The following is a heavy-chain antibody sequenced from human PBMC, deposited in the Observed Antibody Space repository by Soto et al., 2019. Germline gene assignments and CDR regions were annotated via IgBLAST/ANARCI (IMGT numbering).Heavy chain of an antibody. J-gene: IGHJ5*02. CDR3: ARDQILTYYDIPNWFDP. D-gene: IGHD3-9*01. Sequence: ASVKVSCKASGYTFTNSGISWVRQAPGQGLEWMGWISTGSGSTSYAQKLQGRVSMTRDTSTSTAYMELSSLRSEDTAVYYCARDQILTYYDIPNWFDPWGQGTLVTVSS. CDR1: GYTFTNSG. CDR2: ISTGSGST. V-gene: IGHV1-18*01.